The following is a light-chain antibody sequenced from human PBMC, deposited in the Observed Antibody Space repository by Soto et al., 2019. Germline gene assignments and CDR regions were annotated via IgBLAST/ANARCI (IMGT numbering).Light chain of an antibody. CDR3: SSYTSSSTYV. Sequence: QSVLTERASVSGSPGQSITISCTGTSSDVGGYNYVSWHQQHPGKAPKLMIYDSSNRPSRVSNRFSGSKSGNTASLTISGLQAEDEADYYCSSYTSSSTYVFGTGTKVTVL. CDR1: SSDVGGYNY. J-gene: IGLJ1*01. V-gene: IGLV2-14*01. CDR2: DSS.